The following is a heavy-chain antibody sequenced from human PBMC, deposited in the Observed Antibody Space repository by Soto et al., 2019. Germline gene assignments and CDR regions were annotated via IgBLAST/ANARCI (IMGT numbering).Heavy chain of an antibody. CDR1: DGYLSGATYS. V-gene: IGHV4-30-2*01. Sequence: TSQPLSHPYSVFDGYLSGATYSRNWIRQTPGKGLEWIGYIFPSGTTYYNPSLRSRVTISIDVSKNQFSLSLRSLTAADTAVYYCARSREFDYWSQGTLVTVSS. CDR3: ARSREFDY. J-gene: IGHJ4*02. CDR2: IFPSGTT.